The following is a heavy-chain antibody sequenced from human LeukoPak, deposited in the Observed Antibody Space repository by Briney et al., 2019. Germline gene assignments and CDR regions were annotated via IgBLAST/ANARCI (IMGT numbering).Heavy chain of an antibody. J-gene: IGHJ6*03. D-gene: IGHD3-10*01. V-gene: IGHV5-51*01. CDR2: IYAGDSDT. Sequence: GGSLRLSCKGSGYIFTSYWIGWVRPMPGKGLEWMGIIYAGDSDTRYSPSFQGQVTISADKSTSTAYLQWSSLKASDTAMYYCARLYGYYYMDVWGKGTTVTVSS. CDR3: ARLYGYYYMDV. CDR1: GYIFTSYW.